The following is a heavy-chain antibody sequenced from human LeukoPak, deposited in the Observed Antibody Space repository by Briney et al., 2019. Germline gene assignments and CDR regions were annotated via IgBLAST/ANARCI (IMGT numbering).Heavy chain of an antibody. CDR1: GGSFSPYY. CDR3: ASGQEFSMSAVGGLDP. V-gene: IGHV4-4*07. Sequence: SETLSLTCSVSGGSFSPYYWSWIRQSAGKGLEWIGRIYTSGSTNYNPSLKSRVTMSVDTSQNQFSLKLNSVTAADTAVYYCASGQEFSMSAVGGLDPGGQGTLVTVSS. CDR2: IYTSGST. J-gene: IGHJ5*02. D-gene: IGHD6-19*01.